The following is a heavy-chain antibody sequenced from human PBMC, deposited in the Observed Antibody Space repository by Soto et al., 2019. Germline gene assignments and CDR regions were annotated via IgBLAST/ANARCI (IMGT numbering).Heavy chain of an antibody. V-gene: IGHV4-4*02. CDR3: ATGNAYYYGSGGMWHH. J-gene: IGHJ5*02. D-gene: IGHD3-10*01. CDR2: IHHSDST. Sequence: QVQLQESGPGLVKPSGTLSLTCVVSVVSINTPSWWTWVRQPPGKGLEWIAEIHHSDSTNYSPSLKSQVVISIDKPKNQFSLKMNSVTAADTAMYYCATGNAYYYGSGGMWHHWGQGALVTVSS. CDR1: VVSINTPSW.